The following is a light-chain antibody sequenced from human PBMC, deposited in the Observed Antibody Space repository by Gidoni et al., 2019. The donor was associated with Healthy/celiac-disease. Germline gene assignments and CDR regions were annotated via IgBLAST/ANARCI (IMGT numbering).Light chain of an antibody. CDR3: QQYDNLRLFT. CDR1: QDISNY. V-gene: IGKV1-33*01. CDR2: DAS. Sequence: DIQMTLSPSSLSSSVGDRVTITCQASQDISNYLNWYQQKPGKAPKLLIYDASNLETGVPSRFSGSGSGTDFTFTISSLQPEDIATYYCQQYDNLRLFTFGPGTKVDIK. J-gene: IGKJ3*01.